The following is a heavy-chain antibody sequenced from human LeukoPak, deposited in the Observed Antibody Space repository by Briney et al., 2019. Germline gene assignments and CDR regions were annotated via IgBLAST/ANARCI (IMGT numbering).Heavy chain of an antibody. V-gene: IGHV3-30-3*01. CDR3: ARDGSSSWYFDY. J-gene: IGHJ4*02. Sequence: GSLILSCAASGFTFSSYAMHWVRPAPGKGLEWVAVISYDGSNKYYADSVKGRFTISRDNSKNTLYLQMNSLRAEDTAVYYCARDGSSSWYFDYWGQGTLVTVSS. D-gene: IGHD6-13*01. CDR1: GFTFSSYA. CDR2: ISYDGSNK.